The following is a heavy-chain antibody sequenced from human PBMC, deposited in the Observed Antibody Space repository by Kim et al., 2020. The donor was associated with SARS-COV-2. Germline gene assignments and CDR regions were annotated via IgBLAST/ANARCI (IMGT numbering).Heavy chain of an antibody. Sequence: ASVKVSCKASGYSLSSYALNWVRQAPGQGLEWMGWTNTNTGDPTYAQGFRGRFVFSFATSVNTAFLHITSLEAEDTAVYYCARVEGYRNWFDPWGQGTLV. V-gene: IGHV7-4-1*02. CDR1: GYSLSSYA. D-gene: IGHD5-12*01. CDR2: TNTNTGDP. J-gene: IGHJ5*02. CDR3: ARVEGYRNWFDP.